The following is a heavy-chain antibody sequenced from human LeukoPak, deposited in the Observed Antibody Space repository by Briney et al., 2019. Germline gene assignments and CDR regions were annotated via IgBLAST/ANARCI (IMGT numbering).Heavy chain of an antibody. J-gene: IGHJ4*02. CDR3: THQDRGNSGY. CDR2: IRSKANSYAT. V-gene: IGHV3-73*01. Sequence: GGSLRLSCAAPGFTFSGSAMHWVRQASGKGLEWVGRIRSKANSYATAYAASVKGRFTISRDDSKNTAYLQMNSLKTEDTAVYYCTHQDRGNSGYWGQGTLVTVSS. CDR1: GFTFSGSA. D-gene: IGHD4-23*01.